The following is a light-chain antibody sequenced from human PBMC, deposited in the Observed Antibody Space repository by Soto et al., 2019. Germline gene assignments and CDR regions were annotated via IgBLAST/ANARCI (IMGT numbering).Light chain of an antibody. CDR2: EVS. CDR3: SSYTSGSTLVV. Sequence: QSALTQPASVSGSPGQSITISCTGTSSDVGGYKYVSWYQQHPGKAPKLMIYEVSNRPSGVSNRFSGSKSGNTASLTTSGLQAEDEADYSCSSYTSGSTLVVFGGGTKLTVL. V-gene: IGLV2-14*01. CDR1: SSDVGGYKY. J-gene: IGLJ2*01.